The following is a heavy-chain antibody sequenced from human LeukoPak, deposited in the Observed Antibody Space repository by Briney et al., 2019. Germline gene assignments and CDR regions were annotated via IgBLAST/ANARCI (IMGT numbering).Heavy chain of an antibody. CDR3: ARGWWLQLSLGLDY. CDR1: GFTFSSYA. D-gene: IGHD5-24*01. Sequence: GGSLRLSCAASGFTFSSYATHWVRQAPGKGLEWVAVISYDGSNKYYADSVKGRFTISRDNSKNTLYLQMNSLRAEDTAVYYCARGWWLQLSLGLDYWGQGTLVTVSS. CDR2: ISYDGSNK. J-gene: IGHJ4*02. V-gene: IGHV3-30-3*01.